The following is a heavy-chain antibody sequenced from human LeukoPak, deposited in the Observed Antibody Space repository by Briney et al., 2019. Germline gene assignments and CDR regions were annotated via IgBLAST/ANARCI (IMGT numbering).Heavy chain of an antibody. CDR3: ARHSLYYDFSLFDY. Sequence: SETLSLTCSVSAFSISSSYYYWGWIRQPPGKGLEWIGSIYYSGTTYYNPSLKSRVTISVDTSMNQFSLEMSSVTAADTAVYYCARHSLYYDFSLFDYWGLGTLVTVSS. CDR1: AFSISSSYYY. V-gene: IGHV4-39*01. CDR2: IYYSGTT. D-gene: IGHD3-3*01. J-gene: IGHJ4*02.